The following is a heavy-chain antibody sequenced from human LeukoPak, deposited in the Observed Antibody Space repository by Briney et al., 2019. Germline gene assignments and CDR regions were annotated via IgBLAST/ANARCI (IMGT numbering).Heavy chain of an antibody. J-gene: IGHJ4*02. Sequence: PSETLSLTCTVSGGSISGYYWSWLRQPPGKGLEWIGYIYYSGTTSYNPSLRSRVTMSVDTSKNQFSLRLSSVTAADTAVYYCARMGAIAGASANPDHWGQGTLVTVSS. CDR3: ARMGAIAGASANPDH. CDR2: IYYSGTT. D-gene: IGHD4/OR15-4a*01. CDR1: GGSISGYY. V-gene: IGHV4-59*01.